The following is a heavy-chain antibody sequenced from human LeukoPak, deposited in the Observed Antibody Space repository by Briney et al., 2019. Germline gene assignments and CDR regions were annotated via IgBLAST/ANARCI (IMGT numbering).Heavy chain of an antibody. CDR2: IYYSGST. CDR3: AIQIPSWQWHHYYYYYMDV. V-gene: IGHV4-39*01. CDR1: GGSISSSSYY. Sequence: SETLSLTCTVSGGSISSSSYYWGWIRQPPGKGLEWIGSIYYSGSTYYNPSLKSRVTISVETSKNQFSLKLSSVTAADTAVYYCAIQIPSWQWHHYYYYYMDVWGEGTTVTVSS. D-gene: IGHD6-19*01. J-gene: IGHJ6*03.